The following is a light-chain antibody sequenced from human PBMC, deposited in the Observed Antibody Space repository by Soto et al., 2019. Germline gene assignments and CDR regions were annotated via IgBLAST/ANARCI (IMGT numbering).Light chain of an antibody. Sequence: EIVMTQSPATLSVSPGERATLSCRASQSVSINLAWYHQNPGKATRLLIYVSSTRATGIPARISGSGSGTDFTLTHSGLQDEDCAVYYYQQYNNWTPLTFGGGNKLELK. J-gene: IGKJ4*01. V-gene: IGKV3-15*01. CDR2: VSS. CDR1: QSVSIN. CDR3: QQYNNWTPLT.